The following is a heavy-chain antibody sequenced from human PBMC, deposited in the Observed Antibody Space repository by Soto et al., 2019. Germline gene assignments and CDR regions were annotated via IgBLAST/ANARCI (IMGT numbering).Heavy chain of an antibody. CDR1: GFTFSDYY. Sequence: PGGSLRLSCAASGFTFSDYYMSWIRQAPGKGLEWVSYISSSSSYTNYADSVKGRFTISRDNAKNSLYLQMNSLRAEDTAVYYCARDLEDYYGSGSYQRTFDYWGQGTLVTVSS. CDR3: ARDLEDYYGSGSYQRTFDY. D-gene: IGHD3-10*01. CDR2: ISSSSSYT. V-gene: IGHV3-11*06. J-gene: IGHJ4*02.